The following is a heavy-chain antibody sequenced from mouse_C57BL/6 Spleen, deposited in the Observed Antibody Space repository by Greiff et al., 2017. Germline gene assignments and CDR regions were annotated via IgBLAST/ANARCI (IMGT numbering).Heavy chain of an antibody. V-gene: IGHV5-6*01. J-gene: IGHJ4*01. CDR2: ISSGGGYT. CDR3: ARHGGYYYCSSFYYYARDY. CDR1: GFTFSSYG. D-gene: IGHD1-1*01. Sequence: EVQRVESGGDLVKPGGSLKLSCAASGFTFSSYGMSWVRPTPDKRLEWVATISSGGGYTSYPDSVKGRFTISRDNAKNTLYLQMSSLKSEDTAMYYCARHGGYYYCSSFYYYARDYWGQGTSVTVSS.